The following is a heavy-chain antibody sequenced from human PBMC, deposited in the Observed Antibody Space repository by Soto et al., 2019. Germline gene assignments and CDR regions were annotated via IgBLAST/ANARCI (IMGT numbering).Heavy chain of an antibody. Sequence: GGSLRLSCAASGFTFSSYAMSWVRQAPGKGLEWVSAISGSGGSTYYADSVKGRFTISRDNSKNTLYLQMNSLRAEDTAVCYCAKDLGSGSYLFDAFDIWGQGTMVTVSS. CDR1: GFTFSSYA. CDR2: ISGSGGST. J-gene: IGHJ3*02. V-gene: IGHV3-23*01. D-gene: IGHD1-26*01. CDR3: AKDLGSGSYLFDAFDI.